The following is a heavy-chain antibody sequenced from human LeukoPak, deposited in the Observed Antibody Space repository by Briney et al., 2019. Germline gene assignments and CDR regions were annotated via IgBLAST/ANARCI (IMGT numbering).Heavy chain of an antibody. D-gene: IGHD4-17*01. J-gene: IGHJ4*02. CDR1: GGSVISGTYY. CDR2: IYYTGTT. Sequence: PSETLSLTCSVSGGSVISGTYYWTWIRQSAGKGLEWIGYIYYTGTTNYNPSLKSRVTISLDTSKNQFSLRVSSVTAADTGTYYCASPGPDYGDYAYAYWGQGSLATVSS. V-gene: IGHV4-61*01. CDR3: ASPGPDYGDYAYAY.